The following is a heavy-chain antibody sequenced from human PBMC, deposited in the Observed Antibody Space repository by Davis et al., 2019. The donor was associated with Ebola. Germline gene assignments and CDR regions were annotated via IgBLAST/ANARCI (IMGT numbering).Heavy chain of an antibody. CDR3: ARGNGSSTPLVYYYYGMDV. J-gene: IGHJ6*04. CDR1: GGSISSGDYY. Sequence: SETLSLTCTVSGGSISSGDYYWSWIRQPPGKAPEWIGSVYYSGSTSYNPSLRSRVTISADTSKNQLSLRLNSVTAADTAVYYCARGNGSSTPLVYYYYGMDVWGKGTTVTVSS. CDR2: VYYSGST. V-gene: IGHV4-39*07. D-gene: IGHD6-6*01.